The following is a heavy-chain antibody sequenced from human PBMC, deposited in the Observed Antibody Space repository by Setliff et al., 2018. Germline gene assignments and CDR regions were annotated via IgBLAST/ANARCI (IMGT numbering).Heavy chain of an antibody. CDR3: ARVSGFLYMDV. V-gene: IGHV4-61*09. D-gene: IGHD3-3*01. J-gene: IGHJ6*03. CDR2: IYTSWST. CDR1: GESIDSVATGNHY. Sequence: SETLSLTCIVSGESIDSVATGNHYWSWIRQPAGKGLEWLGQIYTSWSTNYNPSLKGRATLSIDASKRQFSLKLTSVTAADTAVYYCARVSGFLYMDVWGKGTTVTVSS.